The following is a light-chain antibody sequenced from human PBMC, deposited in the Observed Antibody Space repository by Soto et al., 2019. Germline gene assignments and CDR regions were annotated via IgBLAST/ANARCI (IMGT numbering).Light chain of an antibody. CDR3: SSYTSSSTLVYG. Sequence: QSALTQPASVSGSPGQSITISCTGTSSDVGGYNYVSWYQQHPGKAPKLMIYDVSNRPSGVSNRVSGSKSGNTASPTISGLQADDEADYCCSSYTSSSTLVYGFGTVTKLTVL. J-gene: IGLJ1*01. CDR2: DVS. V-gene: IGLV2-14*01. CDR1: SSDVGGYNY.